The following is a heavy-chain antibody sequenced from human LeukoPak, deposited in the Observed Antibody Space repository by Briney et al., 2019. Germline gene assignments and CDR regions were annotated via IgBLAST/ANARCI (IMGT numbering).Heavy chain of an antibody. CDR2: INHSGST. CDR1: GGSFSGYY. CDR3: ARVDYDYVWGSFGPYDY. J-gene: IGHJ4*02. Sequence: SETLSLTCAVYGGSFSGYYWSWIRQPPGKGLEWIGEINHSGSTNYNPSLKSRVTISVDTSKNQFSLKLSSVTAADTAVYYCARVDYDYVWGSFGPYDYWGQGTLVTVSS. D-gene: IGHD3-16*01. V-gene: IGHV4-34*01.